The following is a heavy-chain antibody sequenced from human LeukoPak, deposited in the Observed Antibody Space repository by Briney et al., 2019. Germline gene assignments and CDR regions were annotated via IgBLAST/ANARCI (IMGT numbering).Heavy chain of an antibody. CDR2: FYASGTT. CDR3: ARHDSSGWYQLDY. D-gene: IGHD6-19*01. V-gene: IGHV4-4*07. Sequence: SETLSLICTVSGGSIVSHYWNWIRQPAGRGLEWIGRFYASGTTNTSPSLKSRVTMSVDTSKNQFSLKLSSVTAADTAVYYCARHDSSGWYQLDYWGQGTLVTVSS. CDR1: GGSIVSHY. J-gene: IGHJ4*02.